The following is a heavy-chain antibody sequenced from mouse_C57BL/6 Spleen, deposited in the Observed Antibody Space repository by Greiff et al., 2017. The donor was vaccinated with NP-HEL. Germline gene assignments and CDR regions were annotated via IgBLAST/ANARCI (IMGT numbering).Heavy chain of an antibody. CDR3: ARIYDDYAMGG. J-gene: IGHJ4*01. D-gene: IGHD2-12*01. V-gene: IGHV1-54*01. Sequence: QVQLQQSGAELVRPGTSVKVSCKASGYAFTNYLIEWVKQRPGQGLEWIGVINPGSGGTNYNEKFKGTATLTADTSSSTAYMQLSSLTSEDSAVYCCARIYDDYAMGGWGQGTSVTVSS. CDR2: INPGSGGT. CDR1: GYAFTNYL.